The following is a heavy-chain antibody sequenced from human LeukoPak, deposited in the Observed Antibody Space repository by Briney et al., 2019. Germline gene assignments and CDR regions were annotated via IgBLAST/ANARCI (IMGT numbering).Heavy chain of an antibody. CDR3: ALYSSGWTPTGFDP. CDR2: ISAYNGNT. J-gene: IGHJ5*02. D-gene: IGHD6-19*01. V-gene: IGHV1-18*01. Sequence: ASVKVSCKASGYTFTSYGINWVRQAPGQGLEWMGWISAYNGNTNYAQKLQGRVAMTTDTSTSTAYMELRSLRSDDTAVYYCALYSSGWTPTGFDPWGQGTLVTVSS. CDR1: GYTFTSYG.